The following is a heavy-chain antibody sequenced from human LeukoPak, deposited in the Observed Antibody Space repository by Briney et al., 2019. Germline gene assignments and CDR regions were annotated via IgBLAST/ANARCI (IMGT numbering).Heavy chain of an antibody. CDR1: GFTFSSYA. CDR2: IYSGGST. Sequence: PGGSLRLSCAASGFTFSSYAMSWVRQAPGKGLEWVSVIYSGGSTYYADSVKGRFTISRDNSKNTLYLQMNSLRAEDTAVYYCARDSSSGYYVGLDYWGQGTLVTVSS. V-gene: IGHV3-53*01. D-gene: IGHD3-22*01. CDR3: ARDSSSGYYVGLDY. J-gene: IGHJ4*02.